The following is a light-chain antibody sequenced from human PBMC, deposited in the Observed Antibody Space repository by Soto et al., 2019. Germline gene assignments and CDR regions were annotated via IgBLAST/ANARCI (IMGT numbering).Light chain of an antibody. Sequence: DIQMTQSPSSLSASVEDRVIITCRASQSISNHLNWYQQKPGKAPKLLIFAASSLQSGVPSRFSGSRSGPDFTLTISSLQPEDFATYYCQQSYSSPPTCGQGTKGAIK. CDR1: QSISNH. CDR3: QQSYSSPPT. CDR2: AAS. V-gene: IGKV1-39*01. J-gene: IGKJ1*01.